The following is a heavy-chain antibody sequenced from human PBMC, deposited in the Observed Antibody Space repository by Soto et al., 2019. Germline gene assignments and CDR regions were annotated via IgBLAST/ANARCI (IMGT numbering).Heavy chain of an antibody. CDR1: GDSVSRNSAA. V-gene: IGHV6-1*01. CDR2: TYYRSKWYN. Sequence: PSQTLSLTCAVSGDSVSRNSAAWNWIRQSPSRGLEWLGRTYYRSKWYNDYAVYVKRRIRINPDTSKNQFSLQLNSVTPEDTAVYYCAREVPSYDSSGYFSHFYGMDVWGQGTTVTVSS. D-gene: IGHD3-22*01. J-gene: IGHJ6*02. CDR3: AREVPSYDSSGYFSHFYGMDV.